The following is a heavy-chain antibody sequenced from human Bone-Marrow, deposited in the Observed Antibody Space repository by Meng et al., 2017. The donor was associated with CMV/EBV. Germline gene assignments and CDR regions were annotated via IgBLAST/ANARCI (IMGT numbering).Heavy chain of an antibody. D-gene: IGHD2-21*01. CDR1: GASISDNNW. V-gene: IGHV4-4*02. Sequence: SETLSLTCAVSGASISDNNWWSWVRQPPGKGLEWIGEIYHSGITNYNPSLKSRVTISEDKSNNQFSLKLSSVTAADTAVYYCARAYCGGACYSGFDYWGQGTLVTVSS. J-gene: IGHJ4*02. CDR3: ARAYCGGACYSGFDY. CDR2: IYHSGIT.